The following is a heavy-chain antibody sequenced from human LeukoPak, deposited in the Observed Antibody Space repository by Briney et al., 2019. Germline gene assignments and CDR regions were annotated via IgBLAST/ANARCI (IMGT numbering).Heavy chain of an antibody. CDR3: VRGYCSGGTCYLDY. CDR2: ISSSSSYI. D-gene: IGHD2-15*01. CDR1: GFTFSSYW. J-gene: IGHJ4*02. Sequence: GGSLRLSCAASGFTFSSYWMSWVRQAPGRGLEWVSSISSSSSYIYYADSLKGRFTISRDNAKNSLYLQVNSLRAEDTAVYFCVRGYCSGGTCYLDYWGQGTLVTVSS. V-gene: IGHV3-21*01.